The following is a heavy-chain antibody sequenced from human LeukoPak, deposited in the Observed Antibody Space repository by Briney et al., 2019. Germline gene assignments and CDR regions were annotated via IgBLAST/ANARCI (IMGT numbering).Heavy chain of an antibody. D-gene: IGHD3-22*01. V-gene: IGHV1-18*01. Sequence: GASVKVSCKASGYTFTSYGISWVRQAPGQGLEWMGWISAYNGNTNYAQKLQGRVTMTTDTSTSTAYMELRSLRSDDTAVYYCAKISYYYDSSGYSLGYWGQGTLVTVSS. CDR1: GYTFTSYG. CDR3: AKISYYYDSSGYSLGY. CDR2: ISAYNGNT. J-gene: IGHJ4*02.